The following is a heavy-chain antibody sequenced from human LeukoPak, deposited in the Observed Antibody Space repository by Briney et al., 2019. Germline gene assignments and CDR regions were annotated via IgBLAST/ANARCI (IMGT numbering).Heavy chain of an antibody. Sequence: GASVKVSRKASGYTFTSYDINWVRQATGQGLEWMEWMNPNSGNTGYAQKFQGRVTMTRNTSISTAYMELSSLRSEDTAVYYCARGDDYDYFDYWGQGTLVTVSS. CDR2: MNPNSGNT. CDR3: ARGDDYDYFDY. D-gene: IGHD4-17*01. V-gene: IGHV1-8*01. CDR1: GYTFTSYD. J-gene: IGHJ4*02.